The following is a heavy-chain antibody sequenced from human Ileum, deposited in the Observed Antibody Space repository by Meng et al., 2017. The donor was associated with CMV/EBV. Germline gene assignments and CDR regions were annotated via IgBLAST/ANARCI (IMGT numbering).Heavy chain of an antibody. Sequence: GESLKISCAASGFTVSSNYMSWVRQAPGKWLEWVSVIYSGGSTYYADSVKGRFTISRDNSKNMLYLQMNSLRAEDTAVYYCARYRREGYCSSTSCYTPYYFDYWGQGTLVTVSS. CDR3: ARYRREGYCSSTSCYTPYYFDY. CDR1: GFTVSSNY. V-gene: IGHV3-53*01. D-gene: IGHD2-2*02. CDR2: IYSGGST. J-gene: IGHJ4*02.